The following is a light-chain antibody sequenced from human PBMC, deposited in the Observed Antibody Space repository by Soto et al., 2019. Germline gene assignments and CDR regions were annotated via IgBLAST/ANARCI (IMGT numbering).Light chain of an antibody. CDR2: GAS. CDR3: QQYGSSPQIT. V-gene: IGKV3-20*01. J-gene: IGKJ4*01. Sequence: ELGWTQAQGTLSFAPGERVTLSCRASQSVSCTFLAWYQQKPGEPPRLLIYGASTRGTGIPDRFSGSGYGTDFTLTISSLEPQDFAVYYCQQYGSSPQITFGGGTKVAIK. CDR1: QSVSCTF.